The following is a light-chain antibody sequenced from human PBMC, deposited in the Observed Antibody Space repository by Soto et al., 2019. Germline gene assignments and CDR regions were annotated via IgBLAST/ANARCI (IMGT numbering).Light chain of an antibody. CDR2: EFT. J-gene: IGLJ2*01. V-gene: IGLV2-8*01. CDR1: SSDVGGYNY. CDR3: SSYAGSNNFVV. Sequence: QSALTQPPSASGSPGQSVTISCTGTSSDVGGYNYVSWYQQHPGKAPKLVIYEFTQRPSGVPDRFSGSKSGNTASLTVSGLQAEDEADYYCSSYAGSNNFVVFGGGTKLTVL.